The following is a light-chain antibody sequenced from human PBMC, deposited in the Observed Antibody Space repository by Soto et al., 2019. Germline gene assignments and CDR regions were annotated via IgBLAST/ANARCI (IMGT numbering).Light chain of an antibody. CDR2: GIS. V-gene: IGKV2-40*01. Sequence: DIVMIQTPLSLPVTPGEPAAISCRSSEPLLDSDDGNTYLDWYLQKPGQSPQLLIYGISSRASGVPDRFSGSGSGTDFTLKISRVEAGDVGVFYCMQRKEFPWTCGQGTKVDI. CDR1: EPLLDSDDGNTY. CDR3: MQRKEFPWT. J-gene: IGKJ1*01.